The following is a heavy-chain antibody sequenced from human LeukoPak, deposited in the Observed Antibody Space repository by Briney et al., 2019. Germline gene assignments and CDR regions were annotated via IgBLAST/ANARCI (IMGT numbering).Heavy chain of an antibody. V-gene: IGHV3-23*01. CDR2: ISGSGDST. CDR1: GFTFSSYA. J-gene: IGHJ4*02. CDR3: AKVSSGWYTNDN. D-gene: IGHD6-19*01. Sequence: GGSLRLSCVASGFTFSSYAMSWVRQAPGKGLEWVSGISGSGDSTYYADSVKGRFTISRDNSKNTLYVQMNSLRAEDTAVYYCAKVSSGWYTNDNWGQGTLVTVSS.